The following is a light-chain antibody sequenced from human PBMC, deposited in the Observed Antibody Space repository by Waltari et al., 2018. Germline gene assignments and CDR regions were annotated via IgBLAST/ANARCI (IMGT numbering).Light chain of an antibody. CDR1: DSDVGASDF. Sequence: QSALTQPASVSGSPGQSITISCSGTDSDVGASDFVSWYQQHPGQAPHLIIYEVSNRPPGIFNRFSASRSGNTASLTISGLQAEDEADYYCSSYTTSSAPGVFGTGTRVTVL. V-gene: IGLV2-14*01. CDR3: SSYTTSSAPGV. CDR2: EVS. J-gene: IGLJ1*01.